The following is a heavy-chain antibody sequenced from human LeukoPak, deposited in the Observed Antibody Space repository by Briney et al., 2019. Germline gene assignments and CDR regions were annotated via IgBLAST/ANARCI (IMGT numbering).Heavy chain of an antibody. CDR3: ARDASSSWYASYYYYYGMDV. Sequence: GSLRLSCAASGFTFSSYGMHWVRQAPGKGLEWVAVIWYDGSNKYYADSVKGRFTISRDNSKNTLYLQMNSLRAEDTAVYYCARDASSSWYASYYYYYGMDVWGQGTTVTVSS. J-gene: IGHJ6*02. D-gene: IGHD6-13*01. CDR1: GFTFSSYG. CDR2: IWYDGSNK. V-gene: IGHV3-33*01.